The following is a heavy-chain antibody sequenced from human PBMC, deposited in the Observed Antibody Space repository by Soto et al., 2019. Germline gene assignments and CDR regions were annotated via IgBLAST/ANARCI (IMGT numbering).Heavy chain of an antibody. CDR1: GASINNFAYY. Sequence: SETLSLTCSVSGASINNFAYYWGWIRQPPGKGLEWIRTVYYNENTYYNPSLKSRVAISVDTAKNQFSLNLRSATAADTAIYFCARRERYYGSPGWFDPWGQGTLVTVSS. D-gene: IGHD3-10*01. J-gene: IGHJ5*01. CDR3: ARRERYYGSPGWFDP. V-gene: IGHV4-39*01. CDR2: VYYNENT.